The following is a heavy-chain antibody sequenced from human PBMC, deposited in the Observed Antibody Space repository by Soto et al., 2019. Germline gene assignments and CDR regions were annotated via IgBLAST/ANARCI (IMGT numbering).Heavy chain of an antibody. CDR2: ITPMFGTP. Sequence: QVQLVQSGAEVKKPGSSVKVSCKASGGTFSRYTITWVRQAPGQGLEWMGGITPMFGTPNYAQKFQGRVTITEDESTSTAYMELSSLRSEDTAMYYCARDGTLYDSSAYYYLSWGQGTLVTVSS. CDR1: GGTFSRYT. V-gene: IGHV1-69*01. CDR3: ARDGTLYDSSAYYYLS. D-gene: IGHD3-22*01. J-gene: IGHJ4*02.